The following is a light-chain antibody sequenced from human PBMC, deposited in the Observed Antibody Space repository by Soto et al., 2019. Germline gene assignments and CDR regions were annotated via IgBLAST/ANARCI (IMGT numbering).Light chain of an antibody. CDR2: EVT. V-gene: IGLV2-8*01. CDR1: SSDVGGYNY. Sequence: QSALTQPPSASGSPGQSVTISCTGTSSDVGGYNYVSWYQQHPGKAPKLMIYEVTKRPSGVPDRFSGSKSGNTASLTVSGLQAEDEADYYCSSHAGSINLVFGGRTKLTVL. J-gene: IGLJ2*01. CDR3: SSHAGSINLV.